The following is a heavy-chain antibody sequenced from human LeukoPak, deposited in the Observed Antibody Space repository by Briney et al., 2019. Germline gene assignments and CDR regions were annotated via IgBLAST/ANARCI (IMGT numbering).Heavy chain of an antibody. J-gene: IGHJ4*02. CDR1: GFALSSYA. D-gene: IGHD2-15*01. CDR2: TSSSDAGT. Sequence: GGSLRLSCAASGFALSSYAMSWVRQAPGKGLEWVSATSSSDAGTYHAEAVRGRFTISRDNSKNTLYLQMNSLRADDAAVYYCARAPVTSCRGAFCYPFDIWGQGTLVTVSS. V-gene: IGHV3-23*01. CDR3: ARAPVTSCRGAFCYPFDI.